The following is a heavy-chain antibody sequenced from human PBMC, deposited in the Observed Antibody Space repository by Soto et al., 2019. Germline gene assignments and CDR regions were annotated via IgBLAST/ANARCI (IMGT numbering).Heavy chain of an antibody. Sequence: QVQLQESGPGLVKPSQTLSLTCTVSGGSISSGGYYWSWIRQHPGKGLEWIGYIYYSGSTYYNPSFKSRVTISVDTSKNQFCLKLSSVTAADTAVYYCAREEEEGTNFDYWGQGTLVTVSS. V-gene: IGHV4-31*03. CDR2: IYYSGST. J-gene: IGHJ4*02. CDR1: GGSISSGGYY. CDR3: AREEEEGTNFDY. D-gene: IGHD1-1*01.